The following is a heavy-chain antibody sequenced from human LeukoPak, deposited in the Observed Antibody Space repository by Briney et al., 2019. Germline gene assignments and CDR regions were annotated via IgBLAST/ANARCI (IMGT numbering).Heavy chain of an antibody. J-gene: IGHJ4*02. CDR3: AREDDILIDY. Sequence: PGGSLRLSCAASGFTVSSNYMSWVRQAPGKGLEWVSVIYSGGSTYYADSVKGRFTISRDNSKNTLYLQMNRLRAEDTAVYYCAREDDILIDYWGQGTLVTVSS. V-gene: IGHV3-66*01. CDR1: GFTVSSNY. D-gene: IGHD3-9*01. CDR2: IYSGGST.